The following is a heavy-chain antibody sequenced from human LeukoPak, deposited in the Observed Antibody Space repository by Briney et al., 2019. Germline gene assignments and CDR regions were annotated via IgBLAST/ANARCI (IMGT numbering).Heavy chain of an antibody. CDR2: INHSGST. CDR1: GGSFSGYY. J-gene: IGHJ5*02. CDR3: ARGFSVDSVWLFRWHWFDP. D-gene: IGHD3-9*01. V-gene: IGHV4-34*01. Sequence: SETLSLTCAVYGGSFSGYYWSWIRQPPGKGLEWIGEINHSGSTNYNPSLKSRVTISVDTSKNQFSLKLSSVTAADTAVYYCARGFSVDSVWLFRWHWFDPWGQGTLVTVSS.